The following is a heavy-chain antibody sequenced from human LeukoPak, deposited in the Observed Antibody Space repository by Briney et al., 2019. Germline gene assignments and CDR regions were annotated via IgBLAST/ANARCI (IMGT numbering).Heavy chain of an antibody. CDR1: GFTFDDYA. CDR2: ISGSGGST. CDR3: AKDRSITMVRGVIPLLVD. V-gene: IGHV3-23*01. Sequence: GGSLRLSCAASGFTFDDYAMHWVRQAPGKGLEWVSAISGSGGSTYYADSVKGRFTISRDNSKNTLYLQMNSLRAEDTAVYYCAKDRSITMVRGVIPLLVDWGQGTLVTVSS. D-gene: IGHD3-10*01. J-gene: IGHJ4*02.